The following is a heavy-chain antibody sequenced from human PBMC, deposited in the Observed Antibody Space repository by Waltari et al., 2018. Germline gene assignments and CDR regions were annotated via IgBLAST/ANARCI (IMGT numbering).Heavy chain of an antibody. V-gene: IGHV1-2*02. CDR1: GGTFSSYA. Sequence: QVQLVQSGAEVKKPGSSVKVSCKASGGTFSSYAIRWVRQAPGQGIEWMGRINPNSGGTNYAQKFQGRVTMTRDTSISTAYMELSRLRSDDTAVYYCAREYYSGSFSGVDYWGQGTLVTVSS. CDR3: AREYYSGSFSGVDY. J-gene: IGHJ4*02. D-gene: IGHD1-26*01. CDR2: INPNSGGT.